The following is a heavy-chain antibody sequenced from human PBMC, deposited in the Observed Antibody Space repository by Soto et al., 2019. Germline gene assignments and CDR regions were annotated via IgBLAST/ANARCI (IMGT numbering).Heavy chain of an antibody. J-gene: IGHJ6*02. CDR3: AKDLLGPGRAYGMDV. D-gene: IGHD7-27*01. CDR1: GFTFSSYG. V-gene: IGHV3-30*18. CDR2: ISYDGSNK. Sequence: QVQLVESGGGVVQPGRSLRLSCAASGFTFSSYGMHWVRQAPGKGLEWVAVISYDGSNKYYADSVKGRFTISRDNSXXTLYLQMNSLRGEDTAVYYCAKDLLGPGRAYGMDVWGQGTTVTVSS.